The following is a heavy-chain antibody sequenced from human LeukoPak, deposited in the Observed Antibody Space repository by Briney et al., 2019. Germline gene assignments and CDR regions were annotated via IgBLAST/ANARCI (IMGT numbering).Heavy chain of an antibody. J-gene: IGHJ4*02. D-gene: IGHD2-2*01. CDR2: IYYSGST. V-gene: IGHV4-31*03. Sequence: SQTLSLTCTVSGGSISSGGYYWSWIRQHPGKGLECIGYIYYSGSTYYNPSPKSRVTTSVDTSKNQFSLKLNSVTAADTAVYYCARVSRYCSSTNCYEFDYWGQGTLVIVSS. CDR3: ARVSRYCSSTNCYEFDY. CDR1: GGSISSGGYY.